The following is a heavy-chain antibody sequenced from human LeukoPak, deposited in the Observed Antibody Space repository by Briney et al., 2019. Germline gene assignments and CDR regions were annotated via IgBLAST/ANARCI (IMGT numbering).Heavy chain of an antibody. D-gene: IGHD1-26*01. CDR1: GFTFSTYW. J-gene: IGHJ4*02. CDR2: ISSGSRII. Sequence: PGGSLRLSCAASGFTFSTYWMHWVRQAPGKGLEWVSFISSGSRIIYYADSVKGRFTVSRDNAKNSLYLQMNSLRDEDTAVYYCARNPAGIGDYWGQGTLVTVSS. V-gene: IGHV3-48*02. CDR3: ARNPAGIGDY.